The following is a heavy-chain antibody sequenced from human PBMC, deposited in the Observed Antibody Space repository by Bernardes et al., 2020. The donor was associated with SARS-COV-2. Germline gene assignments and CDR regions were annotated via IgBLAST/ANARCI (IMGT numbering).Heavy chain of an antibody. Sequence: SETLSLTCTVSGGSISSSSYYWGWIRQPPGKGLEWIGSIYYSGSTYYNPSLKSRVTISVDTSKNQFSLKLSSVTAADTAVYYCARVTDFWSGYSFDYWGQGTLVTVSS. V-gene: IGHV4-39*07. CDR3: ARVTDFWSGYSFDY. CDR2: IYYSGST. D-gene: IGHD3-3*01. CDR1: GGSISSSSYY. J-gene: IGHJ4*02.